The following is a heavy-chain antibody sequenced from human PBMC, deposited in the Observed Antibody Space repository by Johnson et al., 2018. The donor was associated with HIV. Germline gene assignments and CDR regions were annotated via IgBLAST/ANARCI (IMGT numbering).Heavy chain of an antibody. J-gene: IGHJ3*02. CDR3: ARAFPMVRYDAFDI. V-gene: IGHV3-30-3*01. D-gene: IGHD3-10*01. CDR2: ISYDGSNK. Sequence: QVQLVESGGGLVQPGRSLRLSCAASGFTFDEYAMHWVRQAPGKGLEWVAVISYDGSNKYYADSVKGRFTISRDNSKNTLYLQMNSLRAEETAVYYCARAFPMVRYDAFDIWGQGTMVTVSS. CDR1: GFTFDEYA.